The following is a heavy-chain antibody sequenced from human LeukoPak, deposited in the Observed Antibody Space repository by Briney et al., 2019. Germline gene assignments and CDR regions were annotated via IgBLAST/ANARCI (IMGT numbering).Heavy chain of an antibody. D-gene: IGHD6-13*01. CDR1: GGTFSSYA. CDR3: ARSPTYSSSSPFDY. Sequence: ASVKVSCKTSGGTFSSYAISWVRQAPGQGLEWMGGIIPIFGTANYAQKFQGRVTITADESTSTAYMELSSLRSEDTAGYYCARSPTYSSSSPFDYWGQGTLVTVSS. V-gene: IGHV1-69*13. CDR2: IIPIFGTA. J-gene: IGHJ4*02.